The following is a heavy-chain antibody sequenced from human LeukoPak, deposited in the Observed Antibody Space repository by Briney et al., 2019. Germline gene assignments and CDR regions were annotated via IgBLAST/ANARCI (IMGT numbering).Heavy chain of an antibody. CDR1: GGSISSGGYY. CDR3: ARDATASTGAGVDP. D-gene: IGHD6-13*01. CDR2: IYHSGST. Sequence: PSGTLSLTCTVSGGSISSGGYYWSWIRQHPGKGLEWIGYIYHSGSTYYNPSLKSRSTISVDTSKNQFSLKLSSVTAADTAVYFCARDATASTGAGVDPWGQGTLVTVSS. J-gene: IGHJ5*02. V-gene: IGHV4-31*03.